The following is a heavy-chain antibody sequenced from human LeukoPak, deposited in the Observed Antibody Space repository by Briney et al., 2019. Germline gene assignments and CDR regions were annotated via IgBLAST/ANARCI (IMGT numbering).Heavy chain of an antibody. CDR3: AKDLGVSGWYFDL. CDR2: ISASGGST. J-gene: IGHJ2*01. CDR1: GFTFSSYA. V-gene: IGHV3-23*01. D-gene: IGHD6-25*01. Sequence: GGSLRLSCAASGFTFSSYAMSWVRQAPGKGLVWVSTISASGGSTYFADSVKGRFTISRDNSKNTLYLQMNSLRAEDTATYYCAKDLGVSGWYFDLWGRGTLVTVSS.